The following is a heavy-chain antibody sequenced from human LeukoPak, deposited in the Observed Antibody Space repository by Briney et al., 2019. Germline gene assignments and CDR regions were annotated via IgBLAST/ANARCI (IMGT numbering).Heavy chain of an antibody. CDR3: ARDPIAVSGFDY. V-gene: IGHV4-39*07. D-gene: IGHD2-15*01. CDR1: GGSISSSSYY. CDR2: INHSGST. Sequence: SETLSLTCTVSGGSISSSSYYWSWIRQPPGKGLEWIGEINHSGSTNYNPSLKSRVTISVDTSKNQFSLKLSSVTAADTAVYYCARDPIAVSGFDYWGQGTLVTVSS. J-gene: IGHJ4*02.